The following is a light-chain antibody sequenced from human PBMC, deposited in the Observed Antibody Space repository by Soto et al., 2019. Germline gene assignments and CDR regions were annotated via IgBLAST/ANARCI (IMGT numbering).Light chain of an antibody. V-gene: IGLV6-57*04. J-gene: IGLJ2*01. CDR3: QSYDSSNPYVV. CDR2: EDN. CDR1: SGSIASNY. Sequence: NFMLTQPHSASESPGKTVTISCTRSSGSIASNYVQWYQQRPGSAPTTVIYEDNQRPSGVPDRFSGSIDSSSNSASLTISGLKTEDEADYYCQSYDSSNPYVVFGGGTKVTVL.